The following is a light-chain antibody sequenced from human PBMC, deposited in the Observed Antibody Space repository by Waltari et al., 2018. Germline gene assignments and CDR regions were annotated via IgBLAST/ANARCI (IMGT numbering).Light chain of an antibody. V-gene: IGKV1-12*01. Sequence: DIQMTPSPSSVSPSVGASFIITCRASQDISRWLAWYQQTPGKAPKFLIYDASTLQSGVPSRFSGTGSGTEFTLTISSLQPEDFATYYCQHGNTFPLTFGGGTKVEIK. CDR3: QHGNTFPLT. J-gene: IGKJ4*01. CDR2: DAS. CDR1: QDISRW.